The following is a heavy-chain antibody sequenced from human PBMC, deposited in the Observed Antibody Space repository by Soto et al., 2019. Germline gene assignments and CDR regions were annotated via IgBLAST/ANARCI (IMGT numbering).Heavy chain of an antibody. J-gene: IGHJ4*02. V-gene: IGHV4-39*01. Sequence: PSETLSLTCTVSGGSISSSSYYWGWIRQPPGKGLEWIGSIYYSGSTYYNPSLKSRVTISVDTSKNQFSLKLSSVTAADTAVYYCASRYGGTLDYWGQGTLVTGSS. CDR3: ASRYGGTLDY. CDR2: IYYSGST. D-gene: IGHD4-17*01. CDR1: GGSISSSSYY.